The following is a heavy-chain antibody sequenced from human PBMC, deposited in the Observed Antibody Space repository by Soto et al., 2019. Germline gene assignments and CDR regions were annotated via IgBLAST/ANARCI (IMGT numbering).Heavy chain of an antibody. Sequence: QVQLVQSGAEVKKPGASVKVSCKASGYTFTSYGISWVRQAPGQGLEWMGWICAYNGNTNYAQKLQGRVTMTTDTSTSTAYMELRSLRSDDTAVYYCASTKGVAGATGQFDYWGQGTLVTVSS. CDR1: GYTFTSYG. J-gene: IGHJ4*02. V-gene: IGHV1-18*01. CDR3: ASTKGVAGATGQFDY. CDR2: ICAYNGNT. D-gene: IGHD6-19*01.